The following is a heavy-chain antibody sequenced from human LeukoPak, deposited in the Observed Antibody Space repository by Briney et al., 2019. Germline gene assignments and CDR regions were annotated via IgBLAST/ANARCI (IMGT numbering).Heavy chain of an antibody. CDR1: EISFSNYW. CDR2: IKQDGSQK. V-gene: IGHV3-7*01. CDR3: ARDSNSNDGQELYDPFDI. J-gene: IGHJ3*02. Sequence: GGSLRLSCAASEISFSNYWMTWVRQAPGKGLEWVANIKQDGSQKYYVDSEEGRFTISRDNAEHSLYLQIHRLRAEDTAVYLCARDSNSNDGQELYDPFDIWGRGTMVTVSS. D-gene: IGHD2-8*01.